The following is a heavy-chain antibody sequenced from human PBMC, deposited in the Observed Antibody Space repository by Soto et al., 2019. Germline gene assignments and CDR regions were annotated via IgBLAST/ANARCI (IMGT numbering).Heavy chain of an antibody. V-gene: IGHV2-5*02. D-gene: IGHD3-10*01. J-gene: IGHJ4*02. CDR1: GFSLSTSGVG. CDR2: IYWDDDK. Sequence: QITLKESGPTLVKPTQTLTLTCTFSGFSLSTSGVGVGWIRQPPGKALEWLALIYWDDDKRYSPSLKSRLTITKDTSKNQVVLTMTNMDPVDTATYYCAHSRDLVVRGIPYFDYWGQGTLVTVSS. CDR3: AHSRDLVVRGIPYFDY.